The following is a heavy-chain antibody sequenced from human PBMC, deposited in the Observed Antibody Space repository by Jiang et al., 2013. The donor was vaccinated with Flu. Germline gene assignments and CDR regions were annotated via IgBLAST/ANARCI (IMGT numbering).Heavy chain of an antibody. Sequence: VQLLESGGGLVQPGGSLRLSCAASGFTFSSYEMNWVRQAPGKGLEWVSYISSSGSTIYYADSVKGRFTISRDNAKNSLYLQMNSLRAEDTAVYYCASEDSSGSFDYWGQGTLVTVSS. CDR1: GFTFSSYE. J-gene: IGHJ4*02. D-gene: IGHD6-19*01. CDR2: ISSSGSTI. V-gene: IGHV3-48*03. CDR3: ASEDSSGSFDY.